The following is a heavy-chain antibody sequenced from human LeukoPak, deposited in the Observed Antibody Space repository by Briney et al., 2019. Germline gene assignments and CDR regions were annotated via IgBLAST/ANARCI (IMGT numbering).Heavy chain of an antibody. V-gene: IGHV6-1*01. J-gene: IGHJ4*02. CDR3: AREGSSWKGGFYYFDY. D-gene: IGHD6-13*01. Sequence: SQTLSLTCAISGDSVSSNRAAWNWIRQSPSRGLEWLGRSYYRSKWYNDYAVSVKSRITINPDTSKNQFSLQLNSVTPEDTAVYYCAREGSSWKGGFYYFDYWGQGTLVTVSS. CDR2: SYYRSKWYN. CDR1: GDSVSSNRAA.